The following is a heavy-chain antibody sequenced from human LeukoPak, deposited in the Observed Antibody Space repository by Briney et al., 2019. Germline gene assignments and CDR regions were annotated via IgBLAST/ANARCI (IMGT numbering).Heavy chain of an antibody. Sequence: ASVKVSCKASGYTFTSYAMHWVRQAPGQRLEWMGWINAGNGNTKYSQEFQGRVTITRDTSASTAYMELSSLRSEDMAVYYCARAPYYYDSSGYDYYYYMDVWGKGTTVTISS. CDR1: GYTFTSYA. V-gene: IGHV1-3*03. CDR2: INAGNGNT. D-gene: IGHD3-22*01. J-gene: IGHJ6*03. CDR3: ARAPYYYDSSGYDYYYYMDV.